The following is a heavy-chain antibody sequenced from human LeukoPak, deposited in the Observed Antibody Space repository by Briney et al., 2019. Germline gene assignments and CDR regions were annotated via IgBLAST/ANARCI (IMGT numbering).Heavy chain of an antibody. CDR3: TRGSSNACDI. D-gene: IGHD3-10*01. CDR2: IKEDGSDK. Sequence: GGSLRLSCTASGFTFSNYWMNWVRQAPGKGLQWVGNIKEDGSDKYYVDSVKGRFTISRDNAKNSLYLQMNSLRAEDTAVYYCTRGSSNACDIWGQGTMVAVSS. CDR1: GFTFSNYW. J-gene: IGHJ3*02. V-gene: IGHV3-7*05.